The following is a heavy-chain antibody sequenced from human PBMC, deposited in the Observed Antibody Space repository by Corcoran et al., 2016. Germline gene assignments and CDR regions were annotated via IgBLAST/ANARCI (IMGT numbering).Heavy chain of an antibody. V-gene: IGHV4-39*01. CDR3: ARHQRNQLLSYNWFDP. J-gene: IGHJ5*02. CDR1: GGSISSSSYY. Sequence: QLQLQESGPGLVKPSETLSLTCTVSGGSISSSSYYWGWIRQPPGKGLEWIGSIYYSGSTYYNPSLKSRVTISVDTSKNQFSLKLSSVTAADTAVYYCARHQRNQLLSYNWFDPWGQGTLVTVSS. CDR2: IYYSGST. D-gene: IGHD2-2*01.